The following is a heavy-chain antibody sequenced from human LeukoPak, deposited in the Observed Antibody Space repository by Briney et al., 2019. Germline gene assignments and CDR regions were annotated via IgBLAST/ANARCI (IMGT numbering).Heavy chain of an antibody. CDR3: AKEQRGYSGYMVGSCFDP. V-gene: IGHV3-53*01. CDR2: IYSGGST. Sequence: PGGSLRLSCAASGFTVSSNYMSWVRQAPGKGLEWVSVIYSGGSTYYADSVKGRFTISRDNSKKTLYLQMNSLRAEDTALYYCAKEQRGYSGYMVGSCFDPWGQGTLVTVSS. J-gene: IGHJ5*02. CDR1: GFTVSSNY. D-gene: IGHD5-12*01.